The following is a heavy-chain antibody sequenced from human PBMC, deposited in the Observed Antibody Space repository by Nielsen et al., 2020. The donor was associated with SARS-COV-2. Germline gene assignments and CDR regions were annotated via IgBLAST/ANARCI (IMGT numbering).Heavy chain of an antibody. D-gene: IGHD6-19*01. CDR2: IDPSDSYT. Sequence: GKSLKISCEGSGYSFTSYWISWVRQMPGKGLEWMGRIDPSDSYTNYSPSFQGHVTISADKSISTAYLQWSSLKASDTAMYYCARHVWQWLPDGVWGQGTTVTVSS. J-gene: IGHJ6*02. CDR1: GYSFTSYW. V-gene: IGHV5-10-1*01. CDR3: ARHVWQWLPDGV.